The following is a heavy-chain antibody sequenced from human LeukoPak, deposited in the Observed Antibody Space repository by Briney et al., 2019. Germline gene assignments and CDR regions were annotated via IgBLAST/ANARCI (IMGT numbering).Heavy chain of an antibody. Sequence: SETLSLTCTVSGGSISSSSYYWGWIRQPPGKGLEWIGSIYYSGSTYYNPSLKSRVTISVDTSKNQFSLKLSSVTAADTAVYYCARDSDSSGREWYYWGQGTLVTVSS. CDR1: GGSISSSSYY. CDR2: IYYSGST. J-gene: IGHJ4*02. V-gene: IGHV4-39*07. CDR3: ARDSDSSGREWYY. D-gene: IGHD3-22*01.